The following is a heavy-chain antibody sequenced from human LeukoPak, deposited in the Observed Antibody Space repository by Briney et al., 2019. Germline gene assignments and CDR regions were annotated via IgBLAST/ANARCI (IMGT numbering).Heavy chain of an antibody. CDR1: GFTFSSYA. D-gene: IGHD3-22*01. CDR2: VTDSGDKV. CDR3: VKGSGSSGYYPLNY. J-gene: IGHJ4*02. V-gene: IGHV3-23*01. Sequence: GGSLRLSCAASGFTFSSYAMTWVRQAPGKGLERVSAVTDSGDKVFYADSVKGRFAISRDNSKNTLYLQMSSLRVEDTAVYYCVKGSGSSGYYPLNYWGQGTLVTVSS.